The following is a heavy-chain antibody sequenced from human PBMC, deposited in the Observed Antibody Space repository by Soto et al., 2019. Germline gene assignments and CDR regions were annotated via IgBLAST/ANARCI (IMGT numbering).Heavy chain of an antibody. CDR2: INAGNGNT. CDR1: GYTFTSYA. J-gene: IGHJ5*02. Sequence: ASVKVSCKASGYTFTSYAMHWVRQAPGQRLEWMGWINAGNGNTKYSQKFQGRITITRDTSASTAYMELSSLRSEDTAVYYCARGVAGPLHWFDPWGQGTLVTVSS. CDR3: ARGVAGPLHWFDP. V-gene: IGHV1-3*01. D-gene: IGHD6-19*01.